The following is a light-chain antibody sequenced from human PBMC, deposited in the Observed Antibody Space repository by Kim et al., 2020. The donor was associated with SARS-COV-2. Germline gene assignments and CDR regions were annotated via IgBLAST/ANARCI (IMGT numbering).Light chain of an antibody. CDR3: QQYVTSPYT. Sequence: LSPGETVTLSCRASQSVTNSFLAWYQQKPGQAPRLLIYAASYRASGIPDRFSGSGSGTDFTLTITRLEPEDFAVYYCQQYVTSPYTFGQGTKLEIK. CDR2: AAS. V-gene: IGKV3-20*01. CDR1: QSVTNSF. J-gene: IGKJ2*01.